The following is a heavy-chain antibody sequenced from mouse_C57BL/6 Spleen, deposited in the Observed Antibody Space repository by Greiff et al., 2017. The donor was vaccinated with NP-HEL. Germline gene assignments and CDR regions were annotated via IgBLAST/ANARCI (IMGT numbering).Heavy chain of an antibody. CDR2: INPSSGYT. D-gene: IGHD2-3*01. CDR1: GYTFTSYW. CDR3: ARYPIYDGYPYYYAMDY. Sequence: VQLQQSGAELAKPGASVKLSCKASGYTFTSYWMHWVKQRPGQGLEWIGYINPSSGYTKYNQKFKDKATLTADKSSSTAYMQLSSLTYEDSAVYDCARYPIYDGYPYYYAMDYWGQGTSVTVSS. J-gene: IGHJ4*01. V-gene: IGHV1-7*01.